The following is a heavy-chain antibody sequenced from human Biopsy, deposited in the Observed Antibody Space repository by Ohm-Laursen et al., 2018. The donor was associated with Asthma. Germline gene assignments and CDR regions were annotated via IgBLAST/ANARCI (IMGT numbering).Heavy chain of an antibody. CDR2: INYSGSA. CDR1: GGSVTSETFH. J-gene: IGHJ6*02. Sequence: SETLSLTCTVTGGSVTSETFHWSWIRQAPGKGLEWIGFINYSGSANYSPSLRGRVSISVDRSKNQISLKLTPVTAADTATYYCARGSSSRLSQWELLVSGGKRAHSYYGMDVWGQGTTVTVSS. CDR3: ARGSSSRLSQWELLVSGGKRAHSYYGMDV. D-gene: IGHD1-26*01. V-gene: IGHV4-61*01.